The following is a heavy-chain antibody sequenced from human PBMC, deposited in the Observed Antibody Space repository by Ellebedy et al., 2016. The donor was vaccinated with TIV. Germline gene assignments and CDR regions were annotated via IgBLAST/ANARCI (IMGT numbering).Heavy chain of an antibody. Sequence: PGGSLTLSCAASGSTFSRHAMVWVRQAPGKGLEWVASVTDTGNNKYYADSVKGRFTISRDNSKNTLNLQMNSLTTEDTAVYYCARDQYFGEGDALDIWGQGTMVTVSS. J-gene: IGHJ3*02. D-gene: IGHD3-10*01. CDR3: ARDQYFGEGDALDI. CDR2: VTDTGNNK. CDR1: GSTFSRHA. V-gene: IGHV3-30-3*01.